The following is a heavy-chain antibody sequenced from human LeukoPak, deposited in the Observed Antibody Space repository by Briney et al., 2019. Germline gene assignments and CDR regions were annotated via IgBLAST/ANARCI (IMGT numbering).Heavy chain of an antibody. J-gene: IGHJ6*02. CDR2: ISGSGGST. CDR1: GFTFSNYA. Sequence: GGSLRLSCAASGFTFSNYAMGWVRQAPGKGLEWVSAISGSGGSTYYADSVKGRFTISRDNSKNTLYLQMNSLRAEDTAVYYCAKAEVGATRYYYGMDVWGQGTTVTVSS. D-gene: IGHD1-26*01. V-gene: IGHV3-23*01. CDR3: AKAEVGATRYYYGMDV.